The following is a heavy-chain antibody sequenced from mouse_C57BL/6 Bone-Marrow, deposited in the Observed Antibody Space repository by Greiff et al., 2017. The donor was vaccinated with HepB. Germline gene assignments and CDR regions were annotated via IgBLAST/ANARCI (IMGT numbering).Heavy chain of an antibody. Sequence: EVMLVESGGGLVQPGGSLKLSCAASGFTFSDYGMAWVRQAPRKGPEWVAFLSNLAYSIYYADTVTGRFTISRENAKNTLYLEMSSLRSEDTAMYYCARGDDYDDGFDYWGQGTTLTVSS. CDR2: LSNLAYSI. D-gene: IGHD2-4*01. V-gene: IGHV5-15*01. J-gene: IGHJ2*01. CDR3: ARGDDYDDGFDY. CDR1: GFTFSDYG.